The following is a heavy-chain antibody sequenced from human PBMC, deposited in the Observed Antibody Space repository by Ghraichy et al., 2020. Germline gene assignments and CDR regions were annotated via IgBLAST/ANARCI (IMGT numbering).Heavy chain of an antibody. CDR2: IAYDGSNQ. CDR3: ARAAGQYLVPSNWYFDL. CDR1: GFPFSNYA. Sequence: GESLNISCEASGFPFSNYAMHWVRQAPGKGLEWVAVIAYDGSNQDYADSVKGRFTISRDNSKKSLYLQMNSLRVEDTAVYYCARAAGQYLVPSNWYFDLWGRGTLVTVSS. D-gene: IGHD6-13*01. V-gene: IGHV3-30*04. J-gene: IGHJ2*01.